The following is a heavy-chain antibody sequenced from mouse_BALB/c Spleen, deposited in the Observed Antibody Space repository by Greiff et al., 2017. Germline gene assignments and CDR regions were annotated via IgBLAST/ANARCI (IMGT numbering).Heavy chain of an antibody. CDR3: ARGHGNYVYFDV. CDR1: GFTFSSYA. CDR2: ISSGGST. Sequence: EVHLVESGGGLVKPGGSLKLSCAASGFTFSSYAMSWVRQTPEKRLEWVASISSGGSTYYPDSVKGRFTISRDNARNILYLQMSSLRSEDTAMYYCARGHGNYVYFDVWGAGTTVTVSS. V-gene: IGHV5-6-5*01. D-gene: IGHD2-1*01. J-gene: IGHJ1*01.